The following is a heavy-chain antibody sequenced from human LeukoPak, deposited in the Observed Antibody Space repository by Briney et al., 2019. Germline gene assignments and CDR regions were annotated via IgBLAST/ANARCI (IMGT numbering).Heavy chain of an antibody. J-gene: IGHJ6*03. CDR1: GYTFTSYG. V-gene: IGHV1-18*01. Sequence: GASVKVSCKASGYTFTSYGISWVRQAPGQGLEWMGWISAYNGNTNYAQKLQGRVTMTTDTSTSTAYMELRSLRSDDTAVYYCSRSGSGSYYYYMDVWGKGTTVTVSS. CDR2: ISAYNGNT. D-gene: IGHD1-26*01. CDR3: SRSGSGSYYYYMDV.